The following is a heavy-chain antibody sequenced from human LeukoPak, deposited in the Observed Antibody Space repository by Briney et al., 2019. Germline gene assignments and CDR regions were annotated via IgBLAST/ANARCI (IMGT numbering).Heavy chain of an antibody. CDR1: GGSFSGYY. Sequence: SETLSLNCALEGGSFSGYYWSWIRQPQGQGLEWIGETNHSGSTNSNPSLKSRVTISVDTSKNQFSLKLSSVTAADTAVYYCARRLIIAAAGFDYWGQGTLVTVSS. V-gene: IGHV4-34*01. CDR3: ARRLIIAAAGFDY. J-gene: IGHJ4*02. CDR2: TNHSGST. D-gene: IGHD6-13*01.